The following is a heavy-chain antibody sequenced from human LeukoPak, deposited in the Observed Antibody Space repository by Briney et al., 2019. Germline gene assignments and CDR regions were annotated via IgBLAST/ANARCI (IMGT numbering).Heavy chain of an antibody. CDR3: ARTYYYDSSGFLN. CDR2: INHSGST. CDR1: GGSFSGYY. D-gene: IGHD3-22*01. Sequence: ASETLSLTCAVYGGSFSGYYWSWIRQPPGKGLEWIGEINHSGSTNYNPSLKSRVTISVGTSKNQFSLKLSSVTAADTAVYYCARTYYYDSSGFLNWGQGTMVTVSS. J-gene: IGHJ3*01. V-gene: IGHV4-34*01.